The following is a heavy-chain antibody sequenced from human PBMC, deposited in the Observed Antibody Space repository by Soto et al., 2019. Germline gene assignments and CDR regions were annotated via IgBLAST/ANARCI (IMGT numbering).Heavy chain of an antibody. CDR3: AKGVPGIAVAGTGYFQH. CDR2: INHSGST. Sequence: SETLSLTCAVYGGSFSGYYWSRIRQPPGKGLEWIGEINHSGSTNYNPSLKSRVTISVDTSKNQFSLKLSSVTAEDTALYYCAKGVPGIAVAGTGYFQHWGQGTLVTVSS. CDR1: GGSFSGYY. D-gene: IGHD6-19*01. V-gene: IGHV4-34*01. J-gene: IGHJ1*01.